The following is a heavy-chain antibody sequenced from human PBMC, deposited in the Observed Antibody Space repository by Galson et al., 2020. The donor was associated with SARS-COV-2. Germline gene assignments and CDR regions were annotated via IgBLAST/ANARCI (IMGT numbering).Heavy chain of an antibody. Sequence: GGSLRLSYAASGFTYSSYAMRWVRQAPGKGLEWVSLISDSSGNTFYADSVKGRFTISRDNSKNTVYLQMNSLRAEDTAVYYCAKGSSVGSTGRTFFDDWGQGTLVTVSS. CDR3: AKGSSVGSTGRTFFDD. J-gene: IGHJ4*02. CDR2: ISDSSGNT. V-gene: IGHV3-23*01. D-gene: IGHD2-15*01. CDR1: GFTYSSYA.